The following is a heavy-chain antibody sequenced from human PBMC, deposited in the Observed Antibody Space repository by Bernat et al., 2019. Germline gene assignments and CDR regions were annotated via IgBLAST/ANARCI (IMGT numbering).Heavy chain of an antibody. V-gene: IGHV3-7*01. CDR3: ARDNPLDYGDYVGY. Sequence: EVQLVESGGGLVQPGGSLRLSCAASGFTFSSYWMSWVRQAPGKGLEWVANIKQDGSEKYYVDSVKGRFTISRDNAKNSRYLQMNSLRAEDTAVYYCARDNPLDYGDYVGYWGQGTLVTVSS. CDR1: GFTFSSYW. D-gene: IGHD4-17*01. CDR2: IKQDGSEK. J-gene: IGHJ4*02.